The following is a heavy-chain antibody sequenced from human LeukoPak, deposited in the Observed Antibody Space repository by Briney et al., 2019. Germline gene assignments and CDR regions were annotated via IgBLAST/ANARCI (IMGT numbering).Heavy chain of an antibody. CDR2: ISPSNGDT. J-gene: IGHJ5*02. CDR3: ARALVGANSWFDP. CDR1: GYTFSSYG. D-gene: IGHD1-26*01. V-gene: IGHV1-18*01. Sequence: ASVKVSCQASGYTFSSYGLSWVRQAPGQGLEWMGWISPSNGDTKYVQNLQGRVTMTTDTSTSTAYMELRSLRSDDTAVYYCARALVGANSWFDPWGQGTLVTVSS.